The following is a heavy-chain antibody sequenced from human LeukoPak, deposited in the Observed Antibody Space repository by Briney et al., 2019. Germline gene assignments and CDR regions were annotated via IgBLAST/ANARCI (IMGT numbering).Heavy chain of an antibody. D-gene: IGHD5-12*01. CDR3: AARSSGYEIDY. Sequence: SVKDSCQASGFTFIHSPMQGVRQARGQRLEWIGWIFVRSGNTNYAQKFQERVTISRNRYSRTSDMEPSSLISVDTAVYYSAARSSGYEIDYWGQGTLVTASS. V-gene: IGHV1-58*02. CDR2: IFVRSGNT. CDR1: GFTFIHSP. J-gene: IGHJ4*02.